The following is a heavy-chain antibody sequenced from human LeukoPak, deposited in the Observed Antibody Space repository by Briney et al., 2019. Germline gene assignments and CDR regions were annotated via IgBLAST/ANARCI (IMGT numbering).Heavy chain of an antibody. CDR2: ISYDGSNK. CDR1: GFTFSSYG. V-gene: IGHV3-30*18. J-gene: IGHJ5*02. D-gene: IGHD3-16*01. CDR3: GKNYGGSTYLAT. Sequence: GRSLRLSCAASGFTFSSYGMHWVRQAPGKGLEWVAVISYDGSNKYYADSVKGRFTISRDNSKNTLYLQMNSLRAEDTAVYYCGKNYGGSTYLATWAQGPLVTVS.